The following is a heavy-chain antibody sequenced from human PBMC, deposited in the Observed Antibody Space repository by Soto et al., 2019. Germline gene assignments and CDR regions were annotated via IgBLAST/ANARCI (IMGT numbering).Heavy chain of an antibody. Sequence: QVQLVQSGAEVKKPGSSVKVSCKASGGTFSSYAISWVRQAPGQGLEWMGGIIPIFGTANYAQKFQGRVTITADKSTSTAYMEMSSLGSEDTAVYYCARVLCSSTSCYYYYYGMDVWGQGTTFTVSS. D-gene: IGHD2-2*01. CDR1: GGTFSSYA. J-gene: IGHJ6*02. CDR3: ARVLCSSTSCYYYYYGMDV. CDR2: IIPIFGTA. V-gene: IGHV1-69*06.